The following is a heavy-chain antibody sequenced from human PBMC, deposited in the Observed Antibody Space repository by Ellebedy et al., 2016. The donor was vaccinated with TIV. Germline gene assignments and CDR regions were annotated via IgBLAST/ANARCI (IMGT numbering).Heavy chain of an antibody. CDR2: IYYSGST. V-gene: IGHV4-59*01. J-gene: IGHJ6*02. Sequence: GSLRLSXTVSGASISSYYWSWIRQPPGKGLEWIGSIYYSGSTNYNPSLKSRVNISVDTSKNQFSLKLRSVTAADTAVYYCARSLAASDKVTYYFGMDVWGQGTTVTVSS. CDR3: ARSLAASDKVTYYFGMDV. D-gene: IGHD6-13*01. CDR1: GASISSYY.